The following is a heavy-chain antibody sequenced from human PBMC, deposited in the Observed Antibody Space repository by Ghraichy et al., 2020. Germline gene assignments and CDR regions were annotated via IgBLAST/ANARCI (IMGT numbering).Heavy chain of an antibody. CDR2: ISDGGGRT. CDR3: AKVRGGSYCTSTTCPYMNV. Sequence: GGSLRLSCAASGFTFSSYAMSWVRQAPRKGLEWVSTISDGGGRTYYADSVRGRFTISRDNSKNTLYLKMNSLRAEDTAVFYCAKVRGGSYCTSTTCPYMNVWGKGTTVTVSS. D-gene: IGHD2-2*01. J-gene: IGHJ6*03. V-gene: IGHV3-23*01. CDR1: GFTFSSYA.